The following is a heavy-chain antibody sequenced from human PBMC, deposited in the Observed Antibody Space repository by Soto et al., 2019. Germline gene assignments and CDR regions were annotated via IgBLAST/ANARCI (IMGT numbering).Heavy chain of an antibody. Sequence: EVRLLESGGGSVPPGASARLSCLTSGFMFDNYAMSWVRQSPARGLEWVAAISGSGHATYYTQSVRGRFTICRDKSKKTVFLQMNNLRTEDTAIYYWAKGRYFDSSGGCANYWGLGTLVTVSS. V-gene: IGHV3-23*01. CDR2: ISGSGHAT. D-gene: IGHD3-22*01. CDR3: AKGRYFDSSGGCANY. CDR1: GFMFDNYA. J-gene: IGHJ4*02.